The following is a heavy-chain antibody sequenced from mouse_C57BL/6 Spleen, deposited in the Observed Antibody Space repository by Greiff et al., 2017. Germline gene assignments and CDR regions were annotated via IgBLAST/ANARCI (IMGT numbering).Heavy chain of an antibody. D-gene: IGHD2-5*01. V-gene: IGHV1-81*01. J-gene: IGHJ1*03. CDR3: ARGDSNSYWYFDV. CDR2: IYPRSGNT. Sequence: QVQLQQSGAELARPGASVKLSCKASGYTFTSYGISWVKQRTGQGLEWIGEIYPRSGNTYYNEKFKGKATLTADKSSSTAYMELRSLTSEDSAVYFCARGDSNSYWYFDVWGTGTTVTVSS. CDR1: GYTFTSYG.